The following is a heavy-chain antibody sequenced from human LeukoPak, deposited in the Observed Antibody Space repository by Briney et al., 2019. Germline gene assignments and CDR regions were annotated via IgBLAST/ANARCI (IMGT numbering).Heavy chain of an antibody. J-gene: IGHJ5*02. CDR2: IYYSGST. V-gene: IGHV4-59*08. D-gene: IGHD2-2*01. Sequence: SETLSLTCTVSGGSISSYYWSWIRQPPGKGLEWIGYIYYSGSTNYNPSLKSRVTISVDTSKNQFSLKLSPVTAADTAVYYCARHSSTSFNWFDPWGQGTLVTVSS. CDR3: ARHSSTSFNWFDP. CDR1: GGSISSYY.